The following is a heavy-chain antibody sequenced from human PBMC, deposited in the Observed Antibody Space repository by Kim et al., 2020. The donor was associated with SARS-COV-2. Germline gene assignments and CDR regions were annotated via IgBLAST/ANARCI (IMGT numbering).Heavy chain of an antibody. CDR3: ASVQGYSYGYVTRYYYYGMDV. V-gene: IGHV4-34*01. J-gene: IGHJ6*02. CDR1: GGSFSGYY. Sequence: SETLSLTCAVYGGSFSGYYWSWIRQPPGKGLEWIGEINHSGSTNYNPSLKSRVTISVNTSKNQFPLKLISVTAADTAVYYCASVQGYSYGYVTRYYYYGMDVGGQGNTVTVSS. CDR2: INHSGST. D-gene: IGHD5-18*01.